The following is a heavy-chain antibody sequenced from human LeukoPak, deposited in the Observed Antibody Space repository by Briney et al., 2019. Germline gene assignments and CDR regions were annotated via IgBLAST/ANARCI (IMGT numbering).Heavy chain of an antibody. D-gene: IGHD6-19*01. Sequence: GGSLRLSCAGSGFTFSSYAMSWVRQAPGKGLEWVSVISGSSDTTYYADSVKGRLTISRDNSKNTLSLQMNSLSAEDTAVYYCAKDRDSSGWYDYWGQGTLVTVSS. V-gene: IGHV3-23*01. J-gene: IGHJ4*02. CDR2: ISGSSDTT. CDR3: AKDRDSSGWYDY. CDR1: GFTFSSYA.